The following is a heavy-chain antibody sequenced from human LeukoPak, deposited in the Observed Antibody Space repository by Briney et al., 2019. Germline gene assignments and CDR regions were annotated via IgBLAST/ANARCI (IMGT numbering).Heavy chain of an antibody. D-gene: IGHD6-13*01. J-gene: IGHJ4*02. V-gene: IGHV4-59*08. Sequence: SETLSLTCTVSGGSISSYYWSWIRQPPGKGLEWIGYIYYSGSTNYNPSLKSRVTISVDTSKNQFSLKLSSVTAADTAVYYCARWVKQQLASNVDYWGQGTLATVSS. CDR3: ARWVKQQLASNVDY. CDR1: GGSISSYY. CDR2: IYYSGST.